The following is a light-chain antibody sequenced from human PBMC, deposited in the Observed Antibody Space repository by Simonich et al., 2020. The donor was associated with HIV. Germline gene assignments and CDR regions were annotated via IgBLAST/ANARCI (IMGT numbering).Light chain of an antibody. J-gene: IGKJ2*01. V-gene: IGKV1-5*03. CDR3: QQYNSYLYT. CDR1: QSISSW. Sequence: DIQMTQSPSTLSASVGERVTITCRASQSISSWLAWYQQKQGKAPKLLIYKASSLESGVPSRFSGSGSGTEFTLTISSLQPDDFATYYCQQYNSYLYTFGQGTKLEIK. CDR2: KAS.